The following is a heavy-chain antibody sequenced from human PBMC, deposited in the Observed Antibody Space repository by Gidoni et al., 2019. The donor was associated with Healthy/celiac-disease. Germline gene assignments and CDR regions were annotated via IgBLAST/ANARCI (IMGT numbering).Heavy chain of an antibody. CDR1: GWSFSGYY. CDR2: INYSGST. V-gene: IGHV4-34*01. Sequence: QVQLQQWGAGLLKPSETLSLTCAVYGWSFSGYYWSWIRQPPGKGLEWIGEINYSGSTNYNPSLKSRGTISVDTSKNQFSLKLSSGTAADPAVYYCARGRSYIAVWGQGTTVTVSS. J-gene: IGHJ6*03. CDR3: ARGRSYIAV.